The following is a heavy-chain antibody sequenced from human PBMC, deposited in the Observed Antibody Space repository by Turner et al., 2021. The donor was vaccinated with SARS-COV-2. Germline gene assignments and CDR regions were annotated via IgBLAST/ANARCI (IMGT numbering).Heavy chain of an antibody. J-gene: IGHJ5*02. Sequence: QLLLQPSAPALVTPSATLSLPCTVSGASMSSNYWAWIRQPPGKRLEWIGYIYYLGSTNYNPSLKSRVTISVDTSKNQFSLKLTSVTAADTAVYFCARELTNNWFDPWGQGTLVTVSS. V-gene: IGHV4-59*01. CDR1: GASMSSNY. CDR2: IYYLGST. CDR3: ARELTNNWFDP. D-gene: IGHD3-10*01.